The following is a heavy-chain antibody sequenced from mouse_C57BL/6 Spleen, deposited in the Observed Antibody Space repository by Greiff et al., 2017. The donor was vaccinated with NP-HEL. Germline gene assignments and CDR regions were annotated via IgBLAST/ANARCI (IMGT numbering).Heavy chain of an antibody. J-gene: IGHJ1*03. CDR1: GYTFTSYW. Sequence: QVQLQQPGAELVKPGASVKVSCKASGYTFTSYWMHWVKQRPGQGLEWIGRIHPSDSDTNYNQKFKGKATLTVDKSSSTAYMQLSSLTSEDSAFYYCATHYYGSSYGYFDVWGTGTTVTVSS. V-gene: IGHV1-74*01. CDR2: IHPSDSDT. D-gene: IGHD1-1*01. CDR3: ATHYYGSSYGYFDV.